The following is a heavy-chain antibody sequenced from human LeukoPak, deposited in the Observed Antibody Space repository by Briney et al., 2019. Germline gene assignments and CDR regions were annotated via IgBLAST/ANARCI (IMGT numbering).Heavy chain of an antibody. CDR2: IKQDGNEK. CDR3: ANVGDGYSDAFYI. J-gene: IGHJ3*02. V-gene: IGHV3-7*01. D-gene: IGHD5-24*01. Sequence: GGSLRLSCAASGFTLSRYWMTWFRQAPGKGLEFVACIKQDGNEKYYVGSVKGRFTVSRDTATNSLHLQMNSLRVEDTAMYYCANVGDGYSDAFYIWGQGTMVTVSS. CDR1: GFTLSRYW.